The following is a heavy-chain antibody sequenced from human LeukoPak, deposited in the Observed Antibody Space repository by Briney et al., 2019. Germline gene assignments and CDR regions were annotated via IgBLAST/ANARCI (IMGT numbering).Heavy chain of an antibody. CDR3: ASDQGLNLDAFDI. CDR2: TYYRSKWYN. CDR1: GDSVSSNSGA. V-gene: IGHV6-1*01. J-gene: IGHJ3*02. D-gene: IGHD3/OR15-3a*01. Sequence: SQTLSLTCAISGDSVSSNSGAWNWIRQPPSRGLEWLGRTYYRSKWYNDYAVSVKSRITIMPDTSKNQFSLQLNSVTPEDTAVYYCASDQGLNLDAFDIWGQGTMVTVSS.